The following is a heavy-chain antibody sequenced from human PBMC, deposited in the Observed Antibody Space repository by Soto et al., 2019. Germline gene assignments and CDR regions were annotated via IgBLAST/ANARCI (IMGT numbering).Heavy chain of an antibody. CDR3: ARDAGSSTGYGMDV. CDR1: GFTFSSYE. D-gene: IGHD2-2*01. J-gene: IGHJ6*02. Sequence: GGSLRLSCAASGFTFSSYEMNWVRQAPGKGLEWVSYISSSGSTIYYADSVKGRFTISRDNAKNSLYLQMNSLRAEDTAVYYCARDAGSSTGYGMDVWGQGTTVTVSS. V-gene: IGHV3-48*03. CDR2: ISSSGSTI.